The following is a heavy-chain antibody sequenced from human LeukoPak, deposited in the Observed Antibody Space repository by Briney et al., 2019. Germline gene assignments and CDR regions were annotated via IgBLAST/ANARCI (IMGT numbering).Heavy chain of an antibody. D-gene: IGHD3-10*01. V-gene: IGHV1-2*02. CDR2: INPNSGGT. J-gene: IGHJ4*02. Sequence: ASVKVSCKASGYTFTGYYMHWVRQAPGQGLEWMGWINPNSGGTNYAQKFQGRVTMTRDTSISTAYMELSRLRSDDTAVYYCARDGSGSYSTPLGYYWGQGTLVTVSS. CDR3: ARDGSGSYSTPLGYY. CDR1: GYTFTGYY.